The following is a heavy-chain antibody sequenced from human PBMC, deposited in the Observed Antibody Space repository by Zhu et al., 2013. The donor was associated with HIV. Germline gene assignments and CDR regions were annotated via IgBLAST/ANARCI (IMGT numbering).Heavy chain of an antibody. J-gene: IGHJ4*02. CDR2: INPNNGAT. Sequence: QVVQSGGEMKEPGASVKVSCKTSGYTFTDYGISWVRQAPGQGLEWVGWINPNNGATRYAQKFKGRVTMTRDTSVDTAYMDLNSLRSDDTAVYFCAREDRRLMTTLDYWGQGTLVTVSS. D-gene: IGHD4-4*01. CDR3: AREDRRLMTTLDY. CDR1: GYTFTDYG. V-gene: IGHV1-18*01.